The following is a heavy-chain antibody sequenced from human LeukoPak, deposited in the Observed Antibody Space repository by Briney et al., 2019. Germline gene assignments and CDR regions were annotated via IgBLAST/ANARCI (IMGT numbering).Heavy chain of an antibody. V-gene: IGHV1-46*01. J-gene: IGHJ4*02. CDR2: INPSGGST. CDR1: GYTFTSYY. Sequence: ASVKVSCKASGYTFTSYYMHWVRQAPGQGLEWMGIINPSGGSTSYAQKFQGRVTITADKSTSTAYMELSSLRSEDTAVYYCASGPYGRLDYWGQGTLVTVSS. CDR3: ASGPYGRLDY. D-gene: IGHD3-10*01.